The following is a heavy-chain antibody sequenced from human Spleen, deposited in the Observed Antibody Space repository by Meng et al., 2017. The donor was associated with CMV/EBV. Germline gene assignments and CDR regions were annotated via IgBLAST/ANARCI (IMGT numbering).Heavy chain of an antibody. CDR3: AREGGYYDRSGYYGTEADS. CDR2: MSYDGSIK. CDR1: FSSYA. Sequence: FSSYAMHWVRQAPGKGLEWLSIMSYDGSIKYAADSVKGRFTISRDNSKNTLYLQMNSLRSEDTAVYYCAREGGYYDRSGYYGTEADSWGQGTLVTVSS. D-gene: IGHD3-22*01. J-gene: IGHJ4*02. V-gene: IGHV3-30*04.